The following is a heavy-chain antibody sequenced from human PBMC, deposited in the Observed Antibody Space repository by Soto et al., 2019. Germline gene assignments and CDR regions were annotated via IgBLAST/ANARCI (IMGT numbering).Heavy chain of an antibody. D-gene: IGHD1-7*01. J-gene: IGHJ6*02. CDR3: ARDYGITGTTHILWPYYYYYYGMDV. CDR1: GFTFSSYA. Sequence: GGSLRLSCAASGFTFSSYAMHWVRQAPGKGLEWVAVISYDGSNKYYADSVKGRFTISRDNSKNTLYLQMNSLRAEDTAVYYCARDYGITGTTHILWPYYYYYYGMDVWGQGTTVTVSS. V-gene: IGHV3-30-3*01. CDR2: ISYDGSNK.